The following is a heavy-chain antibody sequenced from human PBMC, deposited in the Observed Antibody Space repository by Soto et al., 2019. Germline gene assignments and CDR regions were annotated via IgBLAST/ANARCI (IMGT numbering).Heavy chain of an antibody. V-gene: IGHV3-30*18. CDR3: AKGHWGAAAGTGYYGMDV. CDR1: GFTFSSYG. D-gene: IGHD6-13*01. CDR2: ISYDGSNK. Sequence: GGSLRLSCAASGFTFSSYGMHWVRQAPGKGLEWVAVISYDGSNKYYADSVKGRFTISRDNSKNTLYLQMNSLRAEDTAVYYCAKGHWGAAAGTGYYGMDVWGQGTTVTVSS. J-gene: IGHJ6*02.